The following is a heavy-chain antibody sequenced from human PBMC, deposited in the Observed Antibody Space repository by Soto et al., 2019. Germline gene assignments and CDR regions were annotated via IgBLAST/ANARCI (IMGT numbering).Heavy chain of an antibody. CDR3: ATLRTGYHYYSGMDV. CDR1: GGSLSDYY. V-gene: IGHV4-34*01. D-gene: IGHD3-9*01. CDR2: FNHSAST. J-gene: IGHJ6*01. Sequence: SETLPLTCAVYGGSLSDYYWSCIRQPPGEGLDWIGEFNHSASTNYNPSLKSRVTISVDTSKNQFSRRLSSVTAADTAVYYCATLRTGYHYYSGMDVWGQGTTVT.